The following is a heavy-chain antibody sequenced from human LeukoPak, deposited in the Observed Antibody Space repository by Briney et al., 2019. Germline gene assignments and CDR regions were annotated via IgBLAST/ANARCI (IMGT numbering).Heavy chain of an antibody. Sequence: SVTVSCTASGGTFRSYAIRWVRQAPGQGLEWMGGIIPIFGTANYAQKFQGRVTITADESTSTAYMELSSLRSGDRAVYYCARGVVAKWGYYYGMDVWGQGTTVTVSS. CDR2: IIPIFGTA. CDR1: GGTFRSYA. V-gene: IGHV1-69*13. D-gene: IGHD2-15*01. CDR3: ARGVVAKWGYYYGMDV. J-gene: IGHJ6*02.